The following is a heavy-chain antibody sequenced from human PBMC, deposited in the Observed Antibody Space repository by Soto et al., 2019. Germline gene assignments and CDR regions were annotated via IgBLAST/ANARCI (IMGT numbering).Heavy chain of an antibody. J-gene: IGHJ4*02. CDR2: INPSGGST. D-gene: IGHD6-19*01. CDR3: ARGGWSSYSSAWYYFGY. CDR1: GYTFTSYY. Sequence: ASVKVSCKASGYTFTSYYMHWVRQATGQGLEWMGIINPSGGSTSYAQKFQGRVTMTRDTSTSTVYMELSSLRSEVTAVYYCARGGWSSYSSAWYYFGYWGQGTLVTVSS. V-gene: IGHV1-46*01.